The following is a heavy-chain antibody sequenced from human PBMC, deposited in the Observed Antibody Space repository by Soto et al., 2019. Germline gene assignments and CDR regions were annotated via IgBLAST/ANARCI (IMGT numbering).Heavy chain of an antibody. CDR1: GFTFSSHG. CDR2: ISYDGSNK. J-gene: IGHJ6*02. D-gene: IGHD3-3*01. V-gene: IGHV3-30*18. Sequence: PGGSLRLSCAASGFTFSSHGMHWVRQAPGKGLEWVAVISYDGSNKYYADSVKGRFTISRDNSKNTLYLQMNSLRAEDTAVYYCAKDPGYDFWSGRTYYYYYYGMDVWGQGTPVTVSS. CDR3: AKDPGYDFWSGRTYYYYYYGMDV.